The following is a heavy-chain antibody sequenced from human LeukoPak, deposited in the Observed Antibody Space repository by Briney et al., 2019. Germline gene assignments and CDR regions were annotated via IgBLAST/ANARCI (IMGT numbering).Heavy chain of an antibody. CDR1: GGSISSYY. CDR3: ARVARAIDHSSGYFDY. V-gene: IGHV4-59*12. CDR2: IYYSGST. Sequence: PSETLSLTCTVSGGSISSYYWSWIRQPPGKGLEWIGYIYYSGSTNYNPALKSRVTMSVDTSKNQFSLKLSSVTAADTAVYYCARVARAIDHSSGYFDYWGQGTLVTVSS. D-gene: IGHD3-22*01. J-gene: IGHJ4*02.